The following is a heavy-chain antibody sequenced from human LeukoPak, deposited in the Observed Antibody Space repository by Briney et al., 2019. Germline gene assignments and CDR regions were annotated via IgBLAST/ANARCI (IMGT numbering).Heavy chain of an antibody. J-gene: IGHJ4*02. CDR3: AKDLVPSPLLADDYDFWSGYFLAGY. Sequence: GGSLRLSCAASGFTFSSYAMSWVRQAPGKGLEWVSAISGSGGSTYYADSVKGRFTISRDNSKNTLYLQMNSLRAEDTAVYYCAKDLVPSPLLADDYDFWSGYFLAGYWGQGTLVTVSS. CDR2: ISGSGGST. D-gene: IGHD3-3*01. CDR1: GFTFSSYA. V-gene: IGHV3-23*01.